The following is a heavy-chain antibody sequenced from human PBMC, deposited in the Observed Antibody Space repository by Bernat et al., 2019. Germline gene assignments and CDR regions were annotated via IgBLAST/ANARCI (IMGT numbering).Heavy chain of an antibody. J-gene: IGHJ4*02. Sequence: QVQLVESGGGVVQPGRSLRLSCAASGFTFSSYAMHWVRQAPGKGLEWVAVISYDGSNKYYADSVKGRFTISRDNSKNTLYLQMNSLRAEDTAVYYCARVGVVVITNEHFDYWGQGTLVTVS. CDR3: ARVGVVVITNEHFDY. CDR2: ISYDGSNK. V-gene: IGHV3-30-3*01. D-gene: IGHD3-22*01. CDR1: GFTFSSYA.